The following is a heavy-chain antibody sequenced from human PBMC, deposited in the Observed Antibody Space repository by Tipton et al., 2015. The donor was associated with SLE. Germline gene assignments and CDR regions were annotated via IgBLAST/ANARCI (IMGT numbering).Heavy chain of an antibody. CDR3: ARGHDFWSDYLPPDAFDI. Sequence: TLSLTCTVSGGSISSYYWSWIRQPPGKGLEWIGYIYYTGSTTYNPSLKSRVTISVDTSKNQFSLKLTSVTAADTAVYYCARGHDFWSDYLPPDAFDIWGPGTMVTVSS. J-gene: IGHJ3*02. CDR1: GGSISSYY. V-gene: IGHV4-59*01. CDR2: IYYTGST. D-gene: IGHD3-3*01.